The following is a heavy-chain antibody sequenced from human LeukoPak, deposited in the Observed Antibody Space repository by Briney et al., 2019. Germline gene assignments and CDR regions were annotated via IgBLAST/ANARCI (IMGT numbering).Heavy chain of an antibody. J-gene: IGHJ4*02. V-gene: IGHV3-23*01. Sequence: PGGSLRLSCAASGFALSSYAMSWVRQAPGKGLEWVSATSSSDAGTYHAESVRGRFTISRDNSKNTLYLQMNSLRADDAAVYYCARAPVTSCRGAFCYLFDIWGQGTLVTVSS. D-gene: IGHD2-15*01. CDR3: ARAPVTSCRGAFCYLFDI. CDR2: TSSSDAGT. CDR1: GFALSSYA.